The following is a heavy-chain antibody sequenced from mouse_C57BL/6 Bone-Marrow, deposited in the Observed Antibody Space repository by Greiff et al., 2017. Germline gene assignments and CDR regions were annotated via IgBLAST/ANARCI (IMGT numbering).Heavy chain of an antibody. J-gene: IGHJ2*01. V-gene: IGHV1-50*01. Sequence: QVQLQQPGAELVKPGASVKLSCKASGYTFTSYWMQWVKQRPGQGLEWIGEIDPSDSYTNYNQKFKGKATLTVDTSSSTAYMQLSSLTSEDSAVYYCAIEGYPFYYWGQGTTRTVSS. CDR3: AIEGYPFYY. CDR1: GYTFTSYW. CDR2: IDPSDSYT.